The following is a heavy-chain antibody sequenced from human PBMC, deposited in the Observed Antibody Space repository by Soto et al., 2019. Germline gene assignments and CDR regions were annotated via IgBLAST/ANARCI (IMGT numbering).Heavy chain of an antibody. CDR2: ISWDGGTT. V-gene: IGHV3-43*01. Sequence: EVLLEESGGAVVQPGGSLRVSCVASGFTFDEYTMHWVRQAPGKGLEWISLISWDGGTTYYADSVKGRFTISRDTGKNSLYLQMDSLRAEDTALYNRTKVKKKYRTASGVDFGSWGQGTLVTVSS. D-gene: IGHD6-6*01. J-gene: IGHJ4*02. CDR3: TKVKKKYRTASGVDFGS. CDR1: GFTFDEYT.